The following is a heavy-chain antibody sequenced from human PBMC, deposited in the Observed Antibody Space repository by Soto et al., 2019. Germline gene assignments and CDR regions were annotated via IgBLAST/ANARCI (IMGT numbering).Heavy chain of an antibody. CDR1: GDSISSGDYY. D-gene: IGHD6-19*01. V-gene: IGHV4-30-4*01. CDR3: ARVPLAVAGQLDV. CDR2: IYYSGST. J-gene: IGHJ6*02. Sequence: SETLSLTCTVSGDSISSGDYYWSWIRQPPGKGLEWIGYIYYSGSTYYNPSLKSRVTISVDTSKNQFSLKLSSVTAADTAVYYCARVPLAVAGQLDVWGQGTTVTVSS.